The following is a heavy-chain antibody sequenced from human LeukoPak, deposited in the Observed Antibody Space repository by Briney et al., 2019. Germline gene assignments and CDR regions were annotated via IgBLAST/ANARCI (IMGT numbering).Heavy chain of an antibody. J-gene: IGHJ4*02. CDR1: GFTSSA. V-gene: IGHV3-30*04. CDR2: ISFDGAYR. Sequence: PGGSLRLSCAASGFTSSAIHWVRQSPGQGLEWLAIISFDGAYRYYADSVKGRFTISRDISKNTFYLQMSSLTADNAALYYCAKDQQGGAGSGRVDYWGQGTLVTVSS. D-gene: IGHD3-10*01. CDR3: AKDQQGGAGSGRVDY.